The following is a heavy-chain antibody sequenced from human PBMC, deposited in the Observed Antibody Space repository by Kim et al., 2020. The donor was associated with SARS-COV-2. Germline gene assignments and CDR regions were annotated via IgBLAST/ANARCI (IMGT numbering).Heavy chain of an antibody. CDR1: GYTFTSYY. Sequence: ASVKVSCKASGYTFTSYYMYWVRQAPGQGLEWMGIINPSGGSTSYAQKFQGRVTMTRDTSTSTVYMELSSLRSEDTAVYYCAREYCSSTSCQLDYYGMDVWGQGTTVTVSS. D-gene: IGHD2-2*01. CDR2: INPSGGST. CDR3: AREYCSSTSCQLDYYGMDV. J-gene: IGHJ6*02. V-gene: IGHV1-46*01.